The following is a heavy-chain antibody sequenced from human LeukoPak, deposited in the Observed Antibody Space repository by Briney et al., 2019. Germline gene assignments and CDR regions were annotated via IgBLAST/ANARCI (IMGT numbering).Heavy chain of an antibody. CDR2: VNTDGSST. Sequence: GGSLRLSCAASGFIFSREWMHWVRQAPGRGLVWVSRVNTDGSSTVYADSVKGRFTISRDNAKNTLYLQMNSLRAEDTAVYYCAKSVGAEPYYFDYWGQGTLVTVSS. CDR1: GFIFSREW. V-gene: IGHV3-74*03. D-gene: IGHD1-26*01. CDR3: AKSVGAEPYYFDY. J-gene: IGHJ4*02.